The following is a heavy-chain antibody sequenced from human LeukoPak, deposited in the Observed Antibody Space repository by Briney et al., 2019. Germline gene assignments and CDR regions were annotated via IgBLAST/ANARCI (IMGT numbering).Heavy chain of an antibody. CDR2: IIPILGIA. V-gene: IGHV1-69*04. Sequence: ASVKVSCKASGYTFTRYAIHWVRQAPGQGLEWMGRIIPILGIANYAQKFQGRVTITADKSTSTAYMELSSLRSEDTAVYYCARDATPTTVTTLKGNAFDIWGQGTMVTVSS. J-gene: IGHJ3*02. CDR3: ARDATPTTVTTLKGNAFDI. D-gene: IGHD4-17*01. CDR1: GYTFTRYA.